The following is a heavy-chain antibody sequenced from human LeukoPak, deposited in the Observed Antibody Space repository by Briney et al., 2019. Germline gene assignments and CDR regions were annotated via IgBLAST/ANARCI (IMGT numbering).Heavy chain of an antibody. CDR1: GYRFTSYS. V-gene: IGHV1-18*01. D-gene: IGHD6-6*01. CDR3: AVLGPLYSSSSLDY. Sequence: ASVKVSCKASGYRFTSYSISWVRQAPGQGLEWMGWISAYNGNTNYAQKLQGRVTMTTDTSTSTAYMELRSLRSDDTAVYYCAVLGPLYSSSSLDYWGQGTLVTVSS. J-gene: IGHJ4*02. CDR2: ISAYNGNT.